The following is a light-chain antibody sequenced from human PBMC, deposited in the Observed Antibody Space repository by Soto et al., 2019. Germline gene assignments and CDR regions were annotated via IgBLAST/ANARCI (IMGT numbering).Light chain of an antibody. CDR1: SSNIRAGYD. CDR3: QSYDSSLSGSNYV. CDR2: GNS. J-gene: IGLJ1*01. Sequence: QSVLTQPPSVSGAPGQRVTISCTGSSSNIRAGYDVHWYQQLPGTAPKLLIYGNSNRPSGVPDRFSGSKSGTSASLAITGFQVEDEADYYCQSYDSSLSGSNYVFGTGTKVTVL. V-gene: IGLV1-40*01.